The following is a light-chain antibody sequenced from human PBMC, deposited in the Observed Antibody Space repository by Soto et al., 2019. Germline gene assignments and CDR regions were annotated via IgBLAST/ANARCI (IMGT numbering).Light chain of an antibody. CDR2: WAS. V-gene: IGKV4-1*01. Sequence: DTVMTQSPDSLAVSVGERATSNCKSSPSVLYSSNNKNYLAWYQQKQLQPPTLLIYWASTRESVVPDRFSGSGSGTDFTLTISSLKAEDVAVECCQPYYSTPQVTFGQWTKVDIK. CDR3: QPYYSTPQVT. J-gene: IGKJ1*01. CDR1: PSVLYSSNNKNY.